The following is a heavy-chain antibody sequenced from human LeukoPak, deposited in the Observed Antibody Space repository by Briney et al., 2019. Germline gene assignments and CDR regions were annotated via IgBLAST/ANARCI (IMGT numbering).Heavy chain of an antibody. J-gene: IGHJ4*02. CDR3: VKDAQRGFDYSNSLEY. CDR2: ISGSGGST. D-gene: IGHD4-11*01. CDR1: GFTFSSYA. V-gene: IGHV3-23*01. Sequence: GGSLRLSCAASGFTFSSYAMSWVRQAPGKGLEWVSAISGSGGSTYYADSVKGRFTISRDNSKNTLYLQMNSLRAEDTAVYYCVKDAQRGFDYSNSLEYWGQGTLVTVSS.